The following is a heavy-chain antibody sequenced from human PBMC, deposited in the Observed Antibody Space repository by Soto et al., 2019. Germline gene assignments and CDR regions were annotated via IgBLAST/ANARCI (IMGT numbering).Heavy chain of an antibody. V-gene: IGHV6-1*01. CDR2: TYYRSKWYN. Sequence: QTLSLTCGISGDSVSTNSAAWNWIRQSPSRGLEWLGRTYYRSKWYNDYAVSVQSRITINPDTSKNQFSLQLNSVTPEDTAVYYCARYCRADSCPRVFAIWGQGTLVTVSS. D-gene: IGHD2-15*01. CDR1: GDSVSTNSAA. J-gene: IGHJ3*02. CDR3: ARYCRADSCPRVFAI.